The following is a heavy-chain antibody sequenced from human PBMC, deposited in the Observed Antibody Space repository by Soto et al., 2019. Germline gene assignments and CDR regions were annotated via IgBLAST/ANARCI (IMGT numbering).Heavy chain of an antibody. Sequence: GGSLRLSCAASGFTFSSYAMSWVRQAPGKGLEWVSAISGSGGSTYYADSVKGRFTISRDNSKNTLYLQMNSLRAEDTAVYYCAKDPPRPHYYGSGSYFDYWGQGTLVTVSS. V-gene: IGHV3-23*01. CDR3: AKDPPRPHYYGSGSYFDY. J-gene: IGHJ4*02. CDR1: GFTFSSYA. CDR2: ISGSGGST. D-gene: IGHD3-10*01.